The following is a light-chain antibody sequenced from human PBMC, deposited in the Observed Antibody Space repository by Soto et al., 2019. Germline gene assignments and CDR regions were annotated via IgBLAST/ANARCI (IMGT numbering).Light chain of an antibody. V-gene: IGKV1-39*01. CDR3: QHTRTTPRT. CDR1: QGISTF. Sequence: DIQMTQSPSSLFASVGDRVTITCRASQGISTFLHWYQQRPGKAPSLIIYGASNLRSGVPSRFSGRGSGTEFSLTLSTLQPEDVATYYCQHTRTTPRTFGQGTKVEVK. J-gene: IGKJ1*01. CDR2: GAS.